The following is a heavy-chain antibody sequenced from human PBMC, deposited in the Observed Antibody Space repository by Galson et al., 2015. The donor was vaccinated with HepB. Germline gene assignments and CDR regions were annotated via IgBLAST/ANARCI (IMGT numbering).Heavy chain of an antibody. D-gene: IGHD1-26*01. CDR1: GGSVSSGSYY. CDR3: ARARVGALYFDL. V-gene: IGHV4-61*01. J-gene: IGHJ2*01. Sequence: ETLSLTCTVSGGSVSSGSYYWSWIRQPPGKGLEWIGYIYYSGSTNYNPSLKSRVTISVDTSKNQFSLKLSSVTAADTAVYYCARARVGALYFDLWGRGTLVTASS. CDR2: IYYSGST.